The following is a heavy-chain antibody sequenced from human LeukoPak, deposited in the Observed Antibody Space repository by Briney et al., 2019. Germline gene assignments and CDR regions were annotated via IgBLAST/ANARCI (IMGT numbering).Heavy chain of an antibody. V-gene: IGHV3-21*01. CDR2: ISGSSSYI. J-gene: IGHJ6*03. D-gene: IGHD6-25*01. Sequence: GGSLRLSCAASGFTFSGYDMNWVRQAPGKGLEWVSSISGSSSYIYYADSMKGRFTISRDNAKNSLYLQMNSLRAENTAVYYCARENRGHGSDNPYYYYYMDVWGKGTTVTVSS. CDR3: ARENRGHGSDNPYYYYYMDV. CDR1: GFTFSGYD.